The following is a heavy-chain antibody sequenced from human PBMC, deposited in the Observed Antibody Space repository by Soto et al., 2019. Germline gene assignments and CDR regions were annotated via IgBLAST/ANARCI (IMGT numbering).Heavy chain of an antibody. CDR3: ARLYSSSWLNYFDY. CDR2: IYHSGST. CDR1: GGSISSSNW. Sequence: SETLSLTCAVSGGSISSSNWWSWVRQPPGKGLEWIGEIYHSGSTNYNPSLKSRVTISVDKSKNQFSLKLSSVTAADTAVYYCARLYSSSWLNYFDYWGQGXLVTVYS. V-gene: IGHV4-4*02. J-gene: IGHJ4*02. D-gene: IGHD6-13*01.